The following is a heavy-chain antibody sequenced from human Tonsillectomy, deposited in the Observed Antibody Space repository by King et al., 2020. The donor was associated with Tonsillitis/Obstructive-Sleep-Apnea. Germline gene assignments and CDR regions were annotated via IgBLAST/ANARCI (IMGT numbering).Heavy chain of an antibody. CDR2: IYYSGST. J-gene: IGHJ6*03. Sequence: MQLQESGPGLVKPSETLSLTCTVSGGSLRNYYWSCIRQPPGKGLEWVGYIYYSGSTNYNPSLKSRVTMSVDMSKNQFSLKLTSVTAADTAVYYCARAQYEFWRIGCYDDYTDGWGKGTTVT. CDR3: ARAQYEFWRIGCYDDYTDG. CDR1: GGSLRNYY. V-gene: IGHV4-59*01. D-gene: IGHD3-3*01.